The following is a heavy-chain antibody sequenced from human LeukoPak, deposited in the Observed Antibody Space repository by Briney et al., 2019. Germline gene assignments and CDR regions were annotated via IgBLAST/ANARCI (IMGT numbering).Heavy chain of an antibody. CDR3: AKAWGTPHDF. D-gene: IGHD3-3*01. Sequence: GGSLRLSCAASGFTFTSYWMQWVRHAPGKGLVWVSRINSDGSTTNYADSVKGRFTISRDNAKNTLYLQMNSLRGEDTAVYYCAKAWGTPHDFWSQGTLVTVSS. J-gene: IGHJ4*02. V-gene: IGHV3-74*01. CDR2: INSDGSTT. CDR1: GFTFTSYW.